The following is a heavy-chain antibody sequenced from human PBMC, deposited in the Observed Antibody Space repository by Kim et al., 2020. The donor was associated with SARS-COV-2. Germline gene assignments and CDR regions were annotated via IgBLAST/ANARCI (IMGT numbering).Heavy chain of an antibody. Sequence: SETLSLTCAVYGGSFSGYYWSWIRQPPGKGLEWIGEINHSGSTNYNPSLKSRVTISVDTSKNQFSLKLRSVTAADTAVYYCARKQISYGYAFRRSDFDYWGQGTLVTVSS. V-gene: IGHV4-34*01. D-gene: IGHD5-18*01. CDR3: ARKQISYGYAFRRSDFDY. J-gene: IGHJ4*02. CDR1: GGSFSGYY. CDR2: INHSGST.